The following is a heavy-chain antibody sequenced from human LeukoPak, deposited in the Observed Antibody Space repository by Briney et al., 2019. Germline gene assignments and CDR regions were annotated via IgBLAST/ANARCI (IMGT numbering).Heavy chain of an antibody. J-gene: IGHJ5*02. CDR1: GYTFTASG. V-gene: IGHV1-18*01. D-gene: IGHD2-15*01. CDR2: INPYNDIT. CDR3: ARDLRYCSGGSCYWFDP. Sequence: GASVKVSCKASGYTFTASGLCWVRQAPGQGLEWMGWINPYNDITDYAQKLQGRVTMTTDTSTSTAYMELRSLRSDDTAVYYCARDLRYCSGGSCYWFDPWGQGTLVTVSS.